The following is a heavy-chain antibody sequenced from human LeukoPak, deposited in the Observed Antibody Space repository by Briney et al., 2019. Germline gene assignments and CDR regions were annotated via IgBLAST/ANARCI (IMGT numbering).Heavy chain of an antibody. V-gene: IGHV1-2*02. J-gene: IGHJ5*02. D-gene: IGHD3-9*01. Sequence: GASVKVSCKASGYTFTGYYMHWVRQAPGQGLEWMGWFNPNSGFTKYAQKFQGRVTMTRDTSISTAYMELRSLRSDDTAVYYCARVDLVITGNWFDPWGQGTLVTVSS. CDR1: GYTFTGYY. CDR2: FNPNSGFT. CDR3: ARVDLVITGNWFDP.